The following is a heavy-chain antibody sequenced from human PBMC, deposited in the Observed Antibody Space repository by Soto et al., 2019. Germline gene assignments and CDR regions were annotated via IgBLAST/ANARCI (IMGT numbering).Heavy chain of an antibody. CDR3: VVGPEDVVGGQLDY. CDR2: IYYRGRT. Sequence: QMQLQESGPGLVKPSQTLSLTCTVSGGSIRSRGQYWTWIRPLPGQGLEWIGYIYYRGRTYYSPALQSRLTLSVDTSQNQFSLTLTSVTAADTAVYYCVVGPEDVVGGQLDYWGQGALATVSS. V-gene: IGHV4-31*03. D-gene: IGHD2-15*01. J-gene: IGHJ4*02. CDR1: GGSIRSRGQY.